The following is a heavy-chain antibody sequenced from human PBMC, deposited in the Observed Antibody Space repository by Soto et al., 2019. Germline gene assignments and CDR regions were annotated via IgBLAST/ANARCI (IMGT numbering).Heavy chain of an antibody. CDR1: GFRFSGFG. CDR2: ISFDASEK. D-gene: IGHD5-12*01. Sequence: QVQLVESGGGVVQPGASLTLSCAASGFRFSGFGMHWVRQAPGKGLEWVAGISFDASEKFYVDSVKGRFSISRDDSHSKVFLQMNSLRREDTGVYYCARDLGGYVHLWDKSNYWGQGTLVNVS. CDR3: ARDLGGYVHLWDKSNY. J-gene: IGHJ1*01. V-gene: IGHV3-30*04.